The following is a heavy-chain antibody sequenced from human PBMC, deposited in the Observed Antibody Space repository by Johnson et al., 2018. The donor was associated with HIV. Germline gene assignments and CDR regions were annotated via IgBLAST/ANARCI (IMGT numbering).Heavy chain of an antibody. CDR1: GFTFSSYW. J-gene: IGHJ3*01. D-gene: IGHD2-21*01. CDR3: TRGRHSLDAFDV. V-gene: IGHV3-74*01. CDR2: IKSDGNNT. Sequence: VQLVESGGGLVQPGGSLRLSCAASGFTFSSYWMHWVRQAPGKGLVWVSRIKSDGNNTTYAGSVKGRFTISRENAKNSLYLQRNSLRAGDTAVYYCTRGRHSLDAFDVWGQGTMVTVSS.